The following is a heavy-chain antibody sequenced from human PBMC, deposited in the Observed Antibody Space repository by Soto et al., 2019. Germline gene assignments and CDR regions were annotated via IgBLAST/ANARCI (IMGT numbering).Heavy chain of an antibody. CDR2: INYSGRT. V-gene: IGHV4-34*01. CDR3: ARTGHLFDY. J-gene: IGHJ4*02. Sequence: SVTLSLTCAVHGGSFSDYYWSWIRQPPGKGLEWIGEINYSGRTNYNPSLKSRVTISVDTSKNQFPLTLSSMTAADTAVYYCARTGHLFDYWGQGISVTVSS. CDR1: GGSFSDYY.